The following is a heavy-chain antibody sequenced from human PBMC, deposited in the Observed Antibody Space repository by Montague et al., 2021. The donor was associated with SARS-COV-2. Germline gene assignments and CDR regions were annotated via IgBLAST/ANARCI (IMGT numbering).Heavy chain of an antibody. Sequence: SETLSLTCSVSGDSISTSTFYWGWIRQSPGKGLEWIGTISYNGRTFYNPSLRSRLTISVDPSENQFSLKLTSATAADTAVYYCTRLALLVAGGIGCFDPWGQGTLVTVSS. J-gene: IGHJ5*02. D-gene: IGHD1-1*01. CDR2: ISYNGRT. CDR1: GDSISTSTFY. V-gene: IGHV4-39*01. CDR3: TRLALLVAGGIGCFDP.